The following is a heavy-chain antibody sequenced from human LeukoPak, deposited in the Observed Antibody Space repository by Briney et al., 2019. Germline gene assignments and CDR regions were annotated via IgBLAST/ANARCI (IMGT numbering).Heavy chain of an antibody. CDR3: ARVDYYDSSGYYWFDGFDY. Sequence: ASAKVSCKASGYTFTSYGISWVRQAPGQGLEWMGWIRAYNGNTNYAQKLQGRVTMTTDTSTSTAYMELRSLRSDDTAVYYCARVDYYDSSGYYWFDGFDYWGQGTLVTVSS. CDR1: GYTFTSYG. J-gene: IGHJ4*02. CDR2: IRAYNGNT. D-gene: IGHD3-22*01. V-gene: IGHV1-18*01.